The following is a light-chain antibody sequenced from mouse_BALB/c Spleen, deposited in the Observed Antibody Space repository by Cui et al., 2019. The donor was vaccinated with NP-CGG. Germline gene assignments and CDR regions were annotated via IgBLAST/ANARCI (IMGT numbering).Light chain of an antibody. CDR3: ALWYSNHWV. V-gene: IGLV1*01. Sequence: QAVVTQESALTTSPGETVTLTCRSSTGAVTTSNYANWVKEKPDHLFTGLIGGTNNRAPGVPARFSGSLIGDKAALTITGALTEDEAIYFCALWYSNHWVFGGGTKLTVL. J-gene: IGLJ1*01. CDR2: GTN. CDR1: TGAVTTSNY.